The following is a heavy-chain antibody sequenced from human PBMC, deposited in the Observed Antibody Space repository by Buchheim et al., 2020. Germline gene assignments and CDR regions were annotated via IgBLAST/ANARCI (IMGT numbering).Heavy chain of an antibody. J-gene: IGHJ2*01. CDR2: MSGSGGNT. D-gene: IGHD2-21*01. CDR1: GFTFSSYA. CDR3: AKVGGDFFRYYFGL. V-gene: IGHV3-23*01. Sequence: EVQLLESGGGLVQPGGSLRLSCAASGFTFSSYAMSWVRQAPGKGLEWVSFMSGSGGNTFYADSVKGRFTISRDDSKNTLYLQMNTLRAGDTAVYYCAKVGGDFFRYYFGLWGRGTL.